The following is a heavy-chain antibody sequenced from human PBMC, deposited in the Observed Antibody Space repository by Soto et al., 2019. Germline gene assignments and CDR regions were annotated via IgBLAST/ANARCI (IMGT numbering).Heavy chain of an antibody. V-gene: IGHV1-18*01. D-gene: IGHD2-8*01. Sequence: ASVKVSCKTSGYTFSRYGISWVRQAPGQGLEWMGWISGYNGDTNYAQKVQGRVTMTIDTSTYTAYMEFRSLTSDDTAIYYCAKNGQPPYYYYGMDVWGQGTTVTVSS. CDR1: GYTFSRYG. CDR3: AKNGQPPYYYYGMDV. J-gene: IGHJ6*02. CDR2: ISGYNGDT.